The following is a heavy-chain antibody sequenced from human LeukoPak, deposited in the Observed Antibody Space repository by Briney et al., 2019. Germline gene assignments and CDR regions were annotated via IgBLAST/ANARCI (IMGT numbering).Heavy chain of an antibody. J-gene: IGHJ4*02. D-gene: IGHD2-15*01. V-gene: IGHV3-21*01. Sequence: GGSLRLSCAASGFTFSSYSMSWVRQAPGKGLEWVSSISSSSSYIYYADSVKGRFTISRDNAKNSLYLQMNSLRAEDTAVYYCARRCSGGSCYVGFDYWGQGTLVTVSS. CDR2: ISSSSSYI. CDR1: GFTFSSYS. CDR3: ARRCSGGSCYVGFDY.